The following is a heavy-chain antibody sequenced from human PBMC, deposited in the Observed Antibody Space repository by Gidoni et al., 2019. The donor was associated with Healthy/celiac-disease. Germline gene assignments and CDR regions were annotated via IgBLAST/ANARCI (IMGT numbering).Heavy chain of an antibody. CDR2: ISGSGGST. CDR3: AKERRGYSYGLTDY. V-gene: IGHV3-23*01. J-gene: IGHJ4*02. Sequence: EVQLLESGGGLVQPGGSLRLSCAASGFTFSSYALSWVRQAPGKGREWVSAISGSGGSTYYADSVKGRLTISRDNSKNTLYLQMNSLRAEDTAVYYCAKERRGYSYGLTDYWGQGTLVTVSS. CDR1: GFTFSSYA. D-gene: IGHD5-18*01.